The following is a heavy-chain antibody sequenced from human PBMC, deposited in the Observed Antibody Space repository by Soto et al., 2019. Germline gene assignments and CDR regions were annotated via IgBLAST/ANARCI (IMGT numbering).Heavy chain of an antibody. J-gene: IGHJ4*02. CDR2: ISVYNGNT. D-gene: IGHD3-22*01. V-gene: IGHV1-18*01. Sequence: ASVKVSCKASGGTFSSYAISWVRQAPGQGLEWMGWISVYNGNTNYPQKLQGRVTMTTDTSTSTAYMELRSLRSDDTAVYYCARDRADYYDSNYFDYWGQGTLVTVSS. CDR1: GGTFSSYA. CDR3: ARDRADYYDSNYFDY.